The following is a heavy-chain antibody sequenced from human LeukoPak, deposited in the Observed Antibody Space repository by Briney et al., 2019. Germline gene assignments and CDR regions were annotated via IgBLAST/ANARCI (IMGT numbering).Heavy chain of an antibody. D-gene: IGHD1-26*01. V-gene: IGHV3-15*01. CDR2: VKSKTDGGTT. J-gene: IGHJ4*02. Sequence: GGSLRLSCAASGFTFDNAWMDWVRQAPGKGLEWVGRVKSKTDGGTTDYAAPVKGRFTISREDSENTLFLQLNSLKTEDTALYYCTTVGTTSPIAEEYFDYWGQGTLVTVSS. CDR3: TTVGTTSPIAEEYFDY. CDR1: GFTFDNAW.